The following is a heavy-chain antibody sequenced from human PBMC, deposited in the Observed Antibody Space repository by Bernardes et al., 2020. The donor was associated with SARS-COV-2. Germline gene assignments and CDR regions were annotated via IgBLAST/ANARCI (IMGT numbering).Heavy chain of an antibody. CDR1: GFTFSTYW. Sequence: GSLSLSCAASGFTFSTYWMHWVRQAPGEGLVWVSRINIDGSSTSYADSVKGRFTISRDNAKNTLYLQMNTLRAEDTAVYYCARVRASLTLHAFDIWGQGTMVTVSS. V-gene: IGHV3-74*01. D-gene: IGHD2-21*02. J-gene: IGHJ3*02. CDR3: ARVRASLTLHAFDI. CDR2: INIDGSST.